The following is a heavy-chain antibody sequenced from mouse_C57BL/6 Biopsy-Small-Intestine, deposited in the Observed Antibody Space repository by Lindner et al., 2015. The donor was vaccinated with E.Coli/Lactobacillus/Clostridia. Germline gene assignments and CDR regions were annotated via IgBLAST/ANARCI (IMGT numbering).Heavy chain of an antibody. D-gene: IGHD4-1*01. V-gene: IGHV1-7*01. CDR2: INPTSGYS. CDR3: ARDWDLDY. J-gene: IGHJ2*01. Sequence: VQLQESGTELAKPGASVKMSCQASGYTFTSNWMHWIKQRPGQGLEWIGYINPTSGYSEYNQKFKDKATLTADSSSSTAYMQLSSLTSEDSAVYYCARDWDLDYWGQGTTLTVSS. CDR1: GYTFTSNW.